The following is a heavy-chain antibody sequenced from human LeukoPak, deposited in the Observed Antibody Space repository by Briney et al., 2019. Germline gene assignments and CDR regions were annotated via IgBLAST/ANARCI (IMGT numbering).Heavy chain of an antibody. V-gene: IGHV3-74*01. CDR2: INSDGSST. CDR3: ARDDYNSGWKIVDY. Sequence: GGSLRLSCAASGFTFSSYWMHWVRQAPGKGLVWVSRINSDGSSTSYADSVKGRFTISRDDSKNSLYLQMNSLKTEDTAVYYCARDDYNSGWKIVDYWGQGTLVTVSS. CDR1: GFTFSSYW. J-gene: IGHJ4*02. D-gene: IGHD6-19*01.